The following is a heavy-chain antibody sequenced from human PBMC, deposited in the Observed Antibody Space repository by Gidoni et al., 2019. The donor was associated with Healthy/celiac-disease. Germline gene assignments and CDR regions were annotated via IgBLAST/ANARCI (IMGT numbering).Heavy chain of an antibody. CDR3: ARVVYCSGGSCYWVIDY. CDR2: ISSSSSTI. J-gene: IGHJ4*02. CDR1: GFTFSSYS. Sequence: EVQLVESGGGLVQPGGSLRLSCAASGFTFSSYSMNWVRQAPGKGLEWVSYISSSSSTIYYADSVKGRFTISRDNAKNSLYLQMNSLRAEDTAVYYCARVVYCSGGSCYWVIDYWGQGTLVTVSS. D-gene: IGHD2-15*01. V-gene: IGHV3-48*01.